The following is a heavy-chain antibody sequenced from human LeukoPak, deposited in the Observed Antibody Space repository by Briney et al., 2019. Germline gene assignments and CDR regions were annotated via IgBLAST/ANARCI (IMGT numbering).Heavy chain of an antibody. D-gene: IGHD2-21*01. Sequence: SETLSLTCAVYGGSFSGYYWSWIRQPPGKGLEWIGEINHSGSTNYNPSLKSRVTISVDTSKSQFSLKLSSVTAADTAVYYCARDVAVAGPWGQGTLVTVSS. J-gene: IGHJ5*02. CDR2: INHSGST. CDR1: GGSFSGYY. V-gene: IGHV4-34*01. CDR3: ARDVAVAGP.